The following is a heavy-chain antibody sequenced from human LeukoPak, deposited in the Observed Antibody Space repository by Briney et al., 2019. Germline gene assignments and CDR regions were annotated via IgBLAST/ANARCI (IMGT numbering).Heavy chain of an antibody. CDR2: INPNSGGT. CDR1: GYTFTGYY. CDR3: SRRCRITMVRGFFDY. Sequence: ASVKVSCKASGYTFTGYYMHWVRQAPGQGLEWMGWINPNSGGTNYAQKFQGRVPMTRDTSISTAYMELSRLRCDDTAAYYCSRRCRITMVRGFFDYWGQGTLVTVST. J-gene: IGHJ4*02. V-gene: IGHV1-2*02. D-gene: IGHD3-10*01.